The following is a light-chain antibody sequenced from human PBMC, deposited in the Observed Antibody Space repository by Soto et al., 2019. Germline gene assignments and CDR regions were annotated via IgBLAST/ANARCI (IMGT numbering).Light chain of an antibody. CDR3: QACDSRHVV. Sequence: SYELTQPPSMSVSPGQTASITCSGEKLGNKFVCWYQQKPGQSPVVVIYQASRRPSGIPERFSGSNSGNTATLTISGTQAMDEADYYCQACDSRHVVFGGGTQLTVL. CDR1: KLGNKF. V-gene: IGLV3-1*01. CDR2: QAS. J-gene: IGLJ2*01.